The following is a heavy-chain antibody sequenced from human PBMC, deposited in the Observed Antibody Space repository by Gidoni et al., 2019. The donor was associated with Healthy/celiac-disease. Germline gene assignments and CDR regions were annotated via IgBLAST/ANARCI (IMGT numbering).Heavy chain of an antibody. J-gene: IGHJ4*02. V-gene: IGHV1-46*01. CDR3: ARVRGQWLVSRDFDY. D-gene: IGHD6-19*01. CDR1: GYTCTSYY. CDR2: INPSGGST. Sequence: QVQLVQSGAEVKKPGASVKVSCKASGYTCTSYYRHWVRQAPGQGLEWMGIINPSGGSTSYAQKFQGRVTMTRDTSTSTVYMELSSLRSEDTAVYYCARVRGQWLVSRDFDYWGQGTLVTVSS.